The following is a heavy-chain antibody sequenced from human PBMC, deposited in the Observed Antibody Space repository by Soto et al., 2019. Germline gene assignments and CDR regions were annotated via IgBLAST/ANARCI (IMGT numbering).Heavy chain of an antibody. D-gene: IGHD3-22*01. Sequence: SVKVSCKASGATFTSSTVNWVRQARGQPPEWIGWILVGRCQTNYAKKFQGRVAITRDMSTYTAYLELNSLRSDDTAGYYCAAISSAYYRAFDYWGQGTLVTV. CDR3: AAISSAYYRAFDY. J-gene: IGHJ4*02. CDR2: ILVGRCQT. CDR1: GATFTSST. V-gene: IGHV1-58*01.